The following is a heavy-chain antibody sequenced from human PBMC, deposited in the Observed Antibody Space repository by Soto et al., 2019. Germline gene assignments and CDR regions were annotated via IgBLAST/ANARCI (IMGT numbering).Heavy chain of an antibody. CDR3: APEYSYDRYYSSSSVMDF. J-gene: IGHJ6*02. V-gene: IGHV3-53*01. Sequence: GGSLRLSCAASGFTVSSNYMSWVRQAPGKGLEWVSVIYSGGSTYYADSVKGRFTISRDNSKNTLYLQMNSLRAEDTAVYYCAPEYSYDRYYSSSSVMDFWAQGPPAPLS. CDR2: IYSGGST. D-gene: IGHD5-18*01. CDR1: GFTVSSNY.